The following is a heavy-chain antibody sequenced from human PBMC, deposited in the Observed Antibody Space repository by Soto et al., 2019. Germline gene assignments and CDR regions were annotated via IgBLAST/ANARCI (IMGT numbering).Heavy chain of an antibody. CDR2: ISYDGSNK. J-gene: IGHJ5*02. CDR1: DFTFSSYG. CDR3: AKSLRWMIRSPPCDP. Sequence: GGSLRLSCAASDFTFSSYGMHCVRQAPGKGLEWVAVISYDGSNKYYADSVKGRFTISRDNSKNTLYLQMNSLRAEDTVVFYCAKSLRWMIRSPPCDPWAQGPLVSVS. V-gene: IGHV3-30*18. D-gene: IGHD3-16*01.